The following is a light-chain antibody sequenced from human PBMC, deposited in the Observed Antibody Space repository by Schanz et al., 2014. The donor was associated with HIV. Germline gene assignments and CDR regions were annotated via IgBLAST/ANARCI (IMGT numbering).Light chain of an antibody. CDR3: QQCVTYPYT. CDR2: AAS. V-gene: IGKV1-17*01. Sequence: DIQMTQSPSSLSASVGDRVTITCRASQGIGNDLGWYQQRPGKAPKRLIYAASTLQSGVPSRFVGGGSGTEFTLTISGLQPEDFASYYCQQCVTYPYTFGQGTKLDIK. CDR1: QGIGND. J-gene: IGKJ2*01.